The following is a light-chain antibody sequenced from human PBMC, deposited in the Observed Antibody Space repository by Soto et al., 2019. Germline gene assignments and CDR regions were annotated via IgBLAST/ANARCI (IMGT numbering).Light chain of an antibody. CDR1: QTISSW. CDR2: AAS. J-gene: IGKJ4*01. V-gene: IGKV1-39*01. CDR3: QQSYSTPLT. Sequence: DIQITQSPSTLYGSVENRVTITCRASQTISSWLAWYQQKPGKAPKLLIYAASSLQSGVPSRFSGSGSGTDFTLTISSRRPEDFATYYCQQSYSTPLTFGGGTTVDI.